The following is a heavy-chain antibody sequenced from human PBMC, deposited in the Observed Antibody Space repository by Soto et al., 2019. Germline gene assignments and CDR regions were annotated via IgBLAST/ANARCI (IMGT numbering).Heavy chain of an antibody. CDR2: IYYSGST. CDR1: GGSVNSYY. CDR3: ARGQGHYQGMDV. J-gene: IGHJ6*02. Sequence: KPSETLSLTCTISGGSVNSYYWSWIRQPPGEGLEWIGYIYYSGSTNYNPSLKSRVTMSVDTSKNQFSLKLSSVIAADTAVYYCARGQGHYQGMDVWGQGTTVTVSS. V-gene: IGHV4-59*02.